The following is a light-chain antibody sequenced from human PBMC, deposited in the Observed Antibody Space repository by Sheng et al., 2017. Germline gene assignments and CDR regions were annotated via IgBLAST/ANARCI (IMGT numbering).Light chain of an antibody. V-gene: IGKV3-20*01. CDR2: GAS. Sequence: DIVLTQSPGTLSLSPGERATLSCRASQSVRNSYLAWYQQKPGQAPRLLIYGASSRAIGIPDRFSGSGSGADFTLTISRLEPEDFAVYYCQQGFTFGPGTKVDIK. CDR3: QQGFT. J-gene: IGKJ3*01. CDR1: QSVRNSY.